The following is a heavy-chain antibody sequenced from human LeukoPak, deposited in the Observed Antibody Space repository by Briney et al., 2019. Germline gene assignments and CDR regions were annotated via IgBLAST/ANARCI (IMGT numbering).Heavy chain of an antibody. CDR2: INSAGNA. V-gene: IGHV3-53*01. D-gene: IGHD3-22*01. CDR1: GFTVSSNY. CDR3: ARSQGGTMSLRHFDL. Sequence: PGGSLRLSCAASGFTVSSNYMNWVRQASGKGLEWVSVINSAGNAYYADSVKGRLTISRDNSKNMLYLQMNSLRAEDTAVYHCARSQGGTMSLRHFDLWGRGTLVTVSS. J-gene: IGHJ2*01.